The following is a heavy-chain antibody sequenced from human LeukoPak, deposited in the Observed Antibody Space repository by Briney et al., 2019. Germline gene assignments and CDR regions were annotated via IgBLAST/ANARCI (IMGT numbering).Heavy chain of an antibody. CDR1: GYSFTSYW. D-gene: IGHD3-3*01. J-gene: IGHJ4*02. CDR2: IYPGDSDT. Sequence: KVGESLQISCKGSGYSFTSYWIGWVRQLPGKGLEWMGIIYPGDSDTRYSPSFQGQATISADKSISTAYLQWSSLKASDTAMYYCARSYYDFWSGYYGYWGQGTLVTVSS. V-gene: IGHV5-51*01. CDR3: ARSYYDFWSGYYGY.